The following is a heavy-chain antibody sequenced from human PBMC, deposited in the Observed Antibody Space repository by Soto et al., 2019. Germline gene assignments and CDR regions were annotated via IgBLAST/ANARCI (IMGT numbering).Heavy chain of an antibody. V-gene: IGHV1-18*01. CDR3: ARGLTRYDILTGYYPYFDY. D-gene: IGHD3-9*01. Sequence: ASVKVSCKASGYTFTSYGISWVRQAPGQGLEWMGWISAYNGNTNYAQKLQGRVTMTTDTSTSTAYMELRSLRSDDTAVYYCARGLTRYDILTGYYPYFDYWGQGTLVTVSS. J-gene: IGHJ4*02. CDR1: GYTFTSYG. CDR2: ISAYNGNT.